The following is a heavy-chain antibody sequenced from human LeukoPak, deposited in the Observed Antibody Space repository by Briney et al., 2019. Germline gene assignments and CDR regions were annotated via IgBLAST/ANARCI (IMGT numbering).Heavy chain of an antibody. V-gene: IGHV4-61*10. CDR3: ARGSSSSHHPALS. Sequence: SETLSLTCTVSGNSISSGDNYWSWIRQPAGKGLEWIGRRSTNYNPSLKSRVTISGDTSKNQFSLKLSSVTAADTAVYFCARGSSSSHHPALSWGQGTLVTVSS. D-gene: IGHD6-13*01. J-gene: IGHJ4*02. CDR2: RST. CDR1: GNSISSGDNY.